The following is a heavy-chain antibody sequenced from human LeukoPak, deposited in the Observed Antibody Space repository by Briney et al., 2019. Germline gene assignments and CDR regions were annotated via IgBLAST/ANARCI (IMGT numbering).Heavy chain of an antibody. CDR2: ISSSSSYI. CDR3: ARLSGSYRYWFDP. Sequence: GGSLRLSCAASGFTFSSYSMNWVRQAPGKGLEWVSSISSSSSYIYYADSVKGRFTISRDNAKNSLYLQMNSLRAEDTAVYYCARLSGSYRYWFDPWGQGTLVTVSS. CDR1: GFTFSSYS. D-gene: IGHD1-26*01. V-gene: IGHV3-21*01. J-gene: IGHJ5*02.